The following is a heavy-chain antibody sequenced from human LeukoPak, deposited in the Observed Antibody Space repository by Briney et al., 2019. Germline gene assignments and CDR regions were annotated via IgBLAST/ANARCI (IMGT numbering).Heavy chain of an antibody. CDR1: GGSFSGYY. Sequence: SETLSLTCAVYGGSFSGYYWSWIRQPPGKGPEWIGEINHSGSTNYNPSLKSRVTISVDTSKNQFSLKLSSVTAADTAVYYCARVSGRAYYYDSSGDGDFDYWGQGTLVTVSS. CDR3: ARVSGRAYYYDSSGDGDFDY. V-gene: IGHV4-34*01. D-gene: IGHD3-22*01. J-gene: IGHJ4*02. CDR2: INHSGST.